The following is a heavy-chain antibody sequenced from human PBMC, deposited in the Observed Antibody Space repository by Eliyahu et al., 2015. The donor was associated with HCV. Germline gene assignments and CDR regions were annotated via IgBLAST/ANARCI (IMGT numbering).Heavy chain of an antibody. J-gene: IGHJ6*03. V-gene: IGHV1-69*04. Sequence: QVHLVQSGAEVKKPGSSVKVSCKTSGGTFSTYVISWVRQAPGQGLEWVGKISPLLDISTYAQKFQGRVTITADKSTTTAFMELSSLTSADTAVYYCARMDLNPLRTEAVADNNYRDVWGKGTSVIVSS. CDR2: ISPLLDIS. CDR3: ARMDLNPLRTEAVADNNYRDV. D-gene: IGHD6-19*01. CDR1: GGTFSTYV.